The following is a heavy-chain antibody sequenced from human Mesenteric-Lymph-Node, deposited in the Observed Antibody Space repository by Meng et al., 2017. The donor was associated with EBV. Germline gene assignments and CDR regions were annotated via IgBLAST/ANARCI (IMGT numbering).Heavy chain of an antibody. V-gene: IGHV1-18*01. J-gene: IGHJ4*02. D-gene: IGHD5-24*01. CDR2: INVYKGDT. CDR1: GYTSTSYC. CDR3: ARVEVAITSGDY. Sequence: VQLLQAGVKWKMTASSVKASSRAAGYTSTSYCITWVRQAPGEGREWWGWINVYKGDTNYAPTLQGRVTMTSDTSTSTVYMELRSLRSDDTAVYYCARVEVAITSGDYWGQGTLVTVSS.